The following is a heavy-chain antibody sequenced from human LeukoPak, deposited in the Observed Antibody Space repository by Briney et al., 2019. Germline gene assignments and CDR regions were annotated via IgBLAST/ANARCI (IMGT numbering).Heavy chain of an antibody. CDR3: ARDRYSYGYYYYGMDV. Sequence: SETLSLTCTVSGGSISSYYWSWIRQPPGKGLEWIGYIYYSGSTNYNPSLKSRVTISVDTSKNQFSLELSSVTAADTAVYYCARDRYSYGYYYYGMDVWGQGTTVTVSS. J-gene: IGHJ6*02. D-gene: IGHD5-18*01. CDR2: IYYSGST. V-gene: IGHV4-59*01. CDR1: GGSISSYY.